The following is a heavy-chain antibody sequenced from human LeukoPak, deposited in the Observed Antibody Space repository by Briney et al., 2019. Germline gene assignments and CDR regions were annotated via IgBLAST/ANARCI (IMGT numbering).Heavy chain of an antibody. V-gene: IGHV1-69*10. Sequence: ASVKVSCKASGGTFSNYAISWVRQAPAQGLEWRGGIIPMFGIANYAEKFQGRVTITADKSTSTAYMDLTSLRSDDTAEYYCAGVEGGGVWFAESLPWGQGTLVTVSS. D-gene: IGHD3-10*01. CDR2: IIPMFGIA. CDR3: AGVEGGGVWFAESLP. CDR1: GGTFSNYA. J-gene: IGHJ4*02.